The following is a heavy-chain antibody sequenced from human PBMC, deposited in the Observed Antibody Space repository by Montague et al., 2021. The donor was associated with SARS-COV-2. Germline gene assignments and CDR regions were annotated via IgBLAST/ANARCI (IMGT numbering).Heavy chain of an antibody. Sequence: SLRLSCAASGFTFSSDWTHWVRQASGKGPVWISRINPDGGHTDSAHFVRGRFTTSRDNAKNTLYLQMNSLRAEDTAIYYCARDLRVGGGITGTTASDDWGQGTLVTVSS. V-gene: IGHV3-74*01. CDR1: GFTFSSDW. D-gene: IGHD1-20*01. J-gene: IGHJ4*02. CDR2: INPDGGHT. CDR3: ARDLRVGGGITGTTASDD.